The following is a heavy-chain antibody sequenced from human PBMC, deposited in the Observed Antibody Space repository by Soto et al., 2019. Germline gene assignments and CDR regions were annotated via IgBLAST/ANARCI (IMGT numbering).Heavy chain of an antibody. Sequence: EASVKVSCKASGYTFSDFDINWLRQASGQGPEWMGWMDAKSGDTFFPQRFRGKFNMTWDTSLSTAYMEVGSLTSHDTAIYYCARGNPFNYAGFDVSGQATTVTFSS. D-gene: IGHD3-16*01. V-gene: IGHV1-8*01. J-gene: IGHJ6*02. CDR1: GYTFSDFD. CDR3: ARGNPFNYAGFDV. CDR2: MDAKSGDT.